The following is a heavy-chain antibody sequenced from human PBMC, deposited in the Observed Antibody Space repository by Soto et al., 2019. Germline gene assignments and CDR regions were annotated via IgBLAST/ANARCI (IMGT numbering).Heavy chain of an antibody. CDR2: INTDGSAT. V-gene: IGHV3-74*01. CDR3: AREFSRALDY. CDR1: GCTFTSHW. Sequence: GSLRLSCAASGCTFTSHWMHWVRQAPGKGLVWVSRINTDGSATNCADSVKGRFTISRDNANNTLYLQMNSLRAEDTAVYYCAREFSRALDYWGQGTLVTVSS. J-gene: IGHJ4*02.